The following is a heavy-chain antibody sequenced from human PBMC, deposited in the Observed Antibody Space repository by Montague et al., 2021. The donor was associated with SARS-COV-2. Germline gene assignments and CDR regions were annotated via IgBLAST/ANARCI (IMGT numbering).Heavy chain of an antibody. Sequence: TRSLTCTVSGDSISSGTYYWSWIRQPAGKGLEWIGRIYTSGGTNYNPSLKSRVTMSVDPSKNQFSLTMSSVTAADTAVYYCARVGGNYYRYFDYWGQGSLVTVSS. D-gene: IGHD1-26*01. CDR2: IYTSGGT. CDR3: ARVGGNYYRYFDY. CDR1: GDSISSGTYY. J-gene: IGHJ4*02. V-gene: IGHV4-61*02.